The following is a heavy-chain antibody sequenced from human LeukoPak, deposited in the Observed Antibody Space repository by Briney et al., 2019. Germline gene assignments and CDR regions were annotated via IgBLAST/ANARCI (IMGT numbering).Heavy chain of an antibody. Sequence: PSETLSLTCAVYGGSFSGNYWSWIRQPPGKGLEWIGEINHSGSTNYNPSLKSRVTTSVDTSKNQFSLKLNSVTAADTAVYYCARTNSVFYYFDYWGQATMVTVSS. CDR2: INHSGST. J-gene: IGHJ4*02. V-gene: IGHV4-34*01. CDR1: GGSFSGNY. D-gene: IGHD1/OR15-1a*01. CDR3: ARTNSVFYYFDY.